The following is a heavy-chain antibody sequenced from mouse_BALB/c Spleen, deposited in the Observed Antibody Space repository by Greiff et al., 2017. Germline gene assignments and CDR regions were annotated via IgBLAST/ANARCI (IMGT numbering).Heavy chain of an antibody. CDR3: TREDSFFDY. J-gene: IGHJ2*01. V-gene: IGHV5-6-4*01. Sequence: EVMLVESGGGLVKPGGSLKLSCAASGFTFSSYTMSWVRQTPEKRLEWVATISSGGSYTYYPDSVKGRFTISRDNAKNTLYLQMSSLKSEDAAMYYCTREDSFFDYWGQGTTLTVSS. CDR2: ISSGGSYT. CDR1: GFTFSSYT.